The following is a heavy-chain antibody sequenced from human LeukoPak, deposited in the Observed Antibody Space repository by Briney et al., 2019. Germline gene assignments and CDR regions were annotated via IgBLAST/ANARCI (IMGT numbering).Heavy chain of an antibody. CDR1: GFTFSNYW. V-gene: IGHV3-74*01. Sequence: GGSLRLSCAASGFTFSNYWMHWVRQPPGKGLVWVSRINGDGSSIAYADSVKGRFTTSRDNAKNTLYLQMNSLRAEDTAVYYCARITIFGVVPLYGMDVWGQGTTVTVSS. D-gene: IGHD3-3*01. J-gene: IGHJ6*02. CDR2: INGDGSSI. CDR3: ARITIFGVVPLYGMDV.